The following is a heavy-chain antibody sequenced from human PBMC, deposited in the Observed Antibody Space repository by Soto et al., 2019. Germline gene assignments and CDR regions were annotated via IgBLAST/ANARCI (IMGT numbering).Heavy chain of an antibody. Sequence: VASVKVSCKASGYTFTSYGISWVRQAPGQGLEWMGWISAYNGNTNYAQKLQGRVTMTTDTSTSTAYMELRSLRSDDTAVYYCARDLRASIGARRFDYWGQGTLVTVSS. V-gene: IGHV1-18*01. D-gene: IGHD6-6*01. CDR1: GYTFTSYG. CDR3: ARDLRASIGARRFDY. CDR2: ISAYNGNT. J-gene: IGHJ4*02.